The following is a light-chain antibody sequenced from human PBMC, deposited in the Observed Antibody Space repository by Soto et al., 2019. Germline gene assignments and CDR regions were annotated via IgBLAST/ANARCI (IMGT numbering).Light chain of an antibody. CDR1: QSVRSNS. V-gene: IGKV3-20*01. CDR2: DAS. J-gene: IGKJ4*01. CDR3: QQYGSTPLT. Sequence: EIVLTQSPDTLSLSPGERATLSCRASQSVRSNSLAWYQQKPGQAPRFLIYDASSRATGIPDRFSGSGSGTDFTLTISRLEPGDFAGYYCQQYGSTPLTFGGGTKVDIK.